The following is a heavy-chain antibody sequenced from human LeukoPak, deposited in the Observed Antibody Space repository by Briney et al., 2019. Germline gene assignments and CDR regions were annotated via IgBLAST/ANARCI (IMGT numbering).Heavy chain of an antibody. Sequence: HPGGSLRLSCAASGFIFSNYGMNWVRQAPGKGLEWVAAISASGSATSYADSVRGRFTISRDNAKSTLCLQMNSLRDEDTAMYYCARDPGTGMGRALDYWGQGTLVTVSS. CDR1: GFIFSNYG. J-gene: IGHJ4*02. D-gene: IGHD5-18*01. V-gene: IGHV3-23*01. CDR3: ARDPGTGMGRALDY. CDR2: ISASGSAT.